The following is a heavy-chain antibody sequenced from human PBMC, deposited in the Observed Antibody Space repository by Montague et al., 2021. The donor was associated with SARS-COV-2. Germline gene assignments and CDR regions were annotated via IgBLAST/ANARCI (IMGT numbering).Heavy chain of an antibody. CDR2: IGHTGSF. Sequence: SETLSLTCAVYGGSLSGHSWSWVRLAPEQGLDWIGDIGHTGSFKYNPTLKSRVIMSIAAAKNQFSLWMTSVTAADTSIYYCARGGTERSTTFGVVFFPLLDAWGQGTLVTVSS. CDR3: ARGGTERSTTFGVVFFPLLDA. D-gene: IGHD3-3*01. V-gene: IGHV4-34*01. J-gene: IGHJ5*02. CDR1: GGSLSGHS.